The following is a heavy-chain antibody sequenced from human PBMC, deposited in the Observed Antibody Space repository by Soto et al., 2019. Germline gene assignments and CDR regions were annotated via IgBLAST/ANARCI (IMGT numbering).Heavy chain of an antibody. V-gene: IGHV1-69*13. J-gene: IGHJ6*02. CDR1: GGTFSIYS. Sequence: SVKGSCKASGGTFSIYSISWVRQAPGQGLEWMGGIIPIFGTANYAQKFQGRVTITADESTSTAYMELSSLRSEDTAVYYCARDLFGGSYSYYYGMDVWGQGTTVTVSS. CDR2: IIPIFGTA. D-gene: IGHD1-26*01. CDR3: ARDLFGGSYSYYYGMDV.